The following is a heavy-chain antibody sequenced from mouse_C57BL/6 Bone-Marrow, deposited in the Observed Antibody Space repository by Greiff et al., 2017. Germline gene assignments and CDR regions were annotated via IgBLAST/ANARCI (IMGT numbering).Heavy chain of an antibody. D-gene: IGHD2-5*01. Sequence: VQLQQSGAELVRPGASVKLSCTASGFNIKDDYMHWVKQRPEQGLEWIGWIDPENGDTEYASKFQGKATITADTSSNTAYLQLSSLTSEDTAVYYCTRADYSNYFDYGGQGTTLTVSS. CDR2: IDPENGDT. CDR1: GFNIKDDY. V-gene: IGHV14-4*01. J-gene: IGHJ2*01. CDR3: TRADYSNYFDY.